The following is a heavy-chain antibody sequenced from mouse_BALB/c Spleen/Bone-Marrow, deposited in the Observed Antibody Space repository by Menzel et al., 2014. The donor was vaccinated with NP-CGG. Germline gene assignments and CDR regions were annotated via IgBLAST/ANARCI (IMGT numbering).Heavy chain of an antibody. D-gene: IGHD1-1*01. CDR1: GFSLTSYG. CDR2: MWAGGST. J-gene: IGHJ4*01. V-gene: IGHV2-9*02. Sequence: VQLVESGPGLVAPSQSLSISCTVSGFSLTSYGLHWVRQPPGKGLEWLGVMWAGGSTDYNSALMSRLSITKDNSKSQLFLKMNSLQTDDTAMYFCARAPLYYGSGIYAMDYWGQGTSVTVSS. CDR3: ARAPLYYGSGIYAMDY.